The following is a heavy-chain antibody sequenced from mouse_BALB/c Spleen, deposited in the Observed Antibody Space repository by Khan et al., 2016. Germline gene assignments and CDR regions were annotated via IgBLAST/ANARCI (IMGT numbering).Heavy chain of an antibody. V-gene: IGHV7-3*02. CDR3: ARVYGYAMDY. Sequence: EVKLVESGGGLVQPGGSLRLSCATSGFTFTDYYMSWVRQPPGKALEWLGFIRNKANGYTTEYSASVKGRFTISRDNSQSILYLQMNTLRAEDSATYYCARVYGYAMDYWGQGTSVTVSS. D-gene: IGHD1-1*01. CDR2: IRNKANGYTT. J-gene: IGHJ4*01. CDR1: GFTFTDYY.